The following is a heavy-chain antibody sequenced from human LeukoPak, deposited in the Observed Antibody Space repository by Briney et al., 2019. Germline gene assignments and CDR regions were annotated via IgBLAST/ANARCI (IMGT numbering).Heavy chain of an antibody. J-gene: IGHJ3*02. CDR1: GGSITQTNY. CDR3: ARAYYFDSSGYDDAFDI. CDR2: VNLQGGT. D-gene: IGHD3-22*01. Sequence: SETLSLTCDVSGGSITQTNYWTWVRQPPGKGLEWIGEVNLQGGTNYNPSLLRRVAISVDTSANHVSLQMTSVTAADTAVYYCARAYYFDSSGYDDAFDIWGQGTMVTVSS. V-gene: IGHV4-4*02.